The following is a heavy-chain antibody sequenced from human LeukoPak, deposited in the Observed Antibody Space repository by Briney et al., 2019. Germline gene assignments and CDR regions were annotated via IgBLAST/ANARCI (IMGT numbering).Heavy chain of an antibody. D-gene: IGHD3-10*01. J-gene: IGHJ4*02. Sequence: PSETLSLTCAVSGGSISSGGYSWSWIRQPPGKGLEWIGEINHSGSTNYNPSLKSRVTISVDTSKNQFSLKLSSVTAADTAVYYCARGSPPLLLWFGKTLYFDYWGQGTLVTVSS. V-gene: IGHV4-30-2*01. CDR1: GGSISSGGYS. CDR3: ARGSPPLLLWFGKTLYFDY. CDR2: INHSGST.